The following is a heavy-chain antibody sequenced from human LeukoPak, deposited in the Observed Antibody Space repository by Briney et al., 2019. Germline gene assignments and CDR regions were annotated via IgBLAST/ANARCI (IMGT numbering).Heavy chain of an antibody. V-gene: IGHV3-23*01. D-gene: IGHD3-10*01. CDR1: GFTFRSYS. Sequence: GGSLRLSCAASGFTFRSYSMNWVRQAPGKGLEWVSAISGSGGSTYYADSVKGRFTISRDNSKNTLYLQMNSLRAEDTAVYYCAKEPNYGSGSYLDYWGQGTLVTVSS. CDR3: AKEPNYGSGSYLDY. J-gene: IGHJ4*02. CDR2: ISGSGGST.